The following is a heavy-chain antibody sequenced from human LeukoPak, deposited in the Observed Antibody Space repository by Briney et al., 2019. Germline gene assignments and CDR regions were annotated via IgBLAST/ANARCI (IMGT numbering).Heavy chain of an antibody. CDR1: GYTFTGYY. CDR3: ARAPSGIAEYDY. D-gene: IGHD6-13*01. J-gene: IGHJ4*02. CDR2: INPNSGGT. V-gene: IGHV1-2*02. Sequence: ASVKVSCKASGYTFTGYYIHWVRQAPGQGLEWMGWINPNSGGTNYAQKFQDRVTMTRDTSISTAYMELSRLRSDDTAVYYCARAPSGIAEYDYWGQGTLITVSS.